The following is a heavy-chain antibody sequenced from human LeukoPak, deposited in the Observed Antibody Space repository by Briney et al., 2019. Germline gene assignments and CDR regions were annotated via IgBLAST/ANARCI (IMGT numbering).Heavy chain of an antibody. CDR3: ARQADYYDSSALN. CDR1: GYSFTTYW. J-gene: IGHJ4*02. V-gene: IGHV5-51*01. CDR2: IYPADSAA. Sequence: GESLKISCKASGYSFTTYWIGWVRQMPGKGLEWMGIIYPADSAAKYSPSFQGQVTISVDKSISTAYLQWSSLKASDTAVYYCARQADYYDSSALNWGQGTLVTVSS. D-gene: IGHD3-22*01.